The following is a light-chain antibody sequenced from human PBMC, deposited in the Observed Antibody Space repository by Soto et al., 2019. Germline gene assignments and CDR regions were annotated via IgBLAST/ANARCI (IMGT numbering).Light chain of an antibody. CDR3: QQYNNWLTWT. J-gene: IGKJ1*01. CDR2: GAS. Sequence: EIVLTQSPGTLSLSPGEKTTLSCRASQSVISSFLAWYQQKPGQAPRLLIYGASSRATGIPDSFSGSGSGTDFTLTISRLEPEDFAVYYCQQYNNWLTWTFGQGTKVDIK. CDR1: QSVISSF. V-gene: IGKV3-20*01.